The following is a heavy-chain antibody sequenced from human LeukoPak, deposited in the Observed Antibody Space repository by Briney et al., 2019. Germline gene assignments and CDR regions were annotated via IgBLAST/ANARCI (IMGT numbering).Heavy chain of an antibody. Sequence: ASVKVSCKASGYTFTGYYMHWVRQAPGQGLEWMGWISAYNGNTNYAQKLQGRVTMTTDTSTSTAYMELRSLRSDDTAVYYCARDRDTAMVRYSDYWGQGTLVTVSS. V-gene: IGHV1-18*04. CDR2: ISAYNGNT. CDR1: GYTFTGYY. J-gene: IGHJ4*02. D-gene: IGHD5-18*01. CDR3: ARDRDTAMVRYSDY.